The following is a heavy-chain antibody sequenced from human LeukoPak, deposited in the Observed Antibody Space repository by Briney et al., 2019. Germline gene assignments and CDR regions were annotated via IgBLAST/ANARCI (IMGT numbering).Heavy chain of an antibody. Sequence: PGGSLRLSCAASGFTFSGYSMNWFRQAPGKGLEWVSYISSTSTTIYYKDSVKGRFTISRDNAKNSLYLHMTSRRVEDTAVYYCVRNDGDDAFDIWGQGTVVTVSS. D-gene: IGHD4-17*01. CDR2: ISSTSTTI. CDR1: GFTFSGYS. J-gene: IGHJ3*02. V-gene: IGHV3-48*01. CDR3: VRNDGDDAFDI.